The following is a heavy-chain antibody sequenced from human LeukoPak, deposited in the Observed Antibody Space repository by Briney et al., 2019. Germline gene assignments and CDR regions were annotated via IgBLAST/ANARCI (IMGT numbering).Heavy chain of an antibody. V-gene: IGHV4-34*01. CDR1: GGSFSNYY. CDR3: ARDPIVVVMTYYFDY. CDR2: INHSGST. J-gene: IGHJ4*02. Sequence: KPSETLSLTRAVYGGSFSNYYWSWIRQPPGKGLEWIGEINHSGSTNYNPSLKSRVTISLDTSKNQFSLKLSSVTAADTAVYYCARDPIVVVMTYYFDYWGQGTLVTVSS. D-gene: IGHD3-22*01.